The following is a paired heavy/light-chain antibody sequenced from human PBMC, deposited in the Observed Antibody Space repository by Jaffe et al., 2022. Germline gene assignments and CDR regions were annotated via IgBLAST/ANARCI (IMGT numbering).Light chain of an antibody. CDR2: RDS. CDR1: NIGSKN. CDR3: QVWDSSRYV. Sequence: SYELTQPLSVSVALGQTARITCGGNNIGSKNVHWYQQKPGQAPVLVIYRDSNRPSGIPERFSGSNSGNTATLTISRAQAGDEADYYCQVWDSSRYVFGTGTKVTVL. J-gene: IGLJ1*01. V-gene: IGLV3-9*01.
Heavy chain of an antibody. D-gene: IGHD7-27*01. CDR3: ARDALNDHRLGYYYYYYMDV. CDR2: ISSSSSYI. CDR1: GFTFSSYS. V-gene: IGHV3-21*01. Sequence: EVQLVESGGGLVKPGGSLRLSCAASGFTFSSYSMNWVRQAPGKGLEWVSSISSSSSYIYYADSVKGRFTISRDNAKNSLYLQMNSLRAEDTAVYYCARDALNDHRLGYYYYYYMDVWGKGTTVTVSS. J-gene: IGHJ6*03.